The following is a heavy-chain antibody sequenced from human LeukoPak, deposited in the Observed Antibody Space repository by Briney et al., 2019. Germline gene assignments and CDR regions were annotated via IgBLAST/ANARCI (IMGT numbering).Heavy chain of an antibody. CDR2: ISYDGSNK. D-gene: IGHD3-22*01. Sequence: GGSLRLSCAASGFTFSSYAMHWVRQAPGKGLEWVAVISYDGSNKYYADSVKGRFTISRDNSKNTLYLQMNSLRAEDTAVYYCARDSYYYDSSGPPTYWGQGTLVTVSS. CDR1: GFTFSSYA. CDR3: ARDSYYYDSSGPPTY. V-gene: IGHV3-30-3*01. J-gene: IGHJ4*02.